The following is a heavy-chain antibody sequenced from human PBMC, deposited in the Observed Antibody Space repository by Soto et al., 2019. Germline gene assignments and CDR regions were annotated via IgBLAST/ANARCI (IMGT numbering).Heavy chain of an antibody. D-gene: IGHD3-22*01. CDR3: AREPGDSSGYYPRPFDY. CDR2: IIPIFGTA. J-gene: IGHJ4*02. CDR1: GGTFSSYA. Sequence: SVKVSCKASGGTFSSYAISWVRQAPGQGLEWMGGIIPIFGTANYAQKFQGRVTITADESTSTAYMELSSLRSEDTAVYYCAREPGDSSGYYPRPFDYWGQGTLVTVSS. V-gene: IGHV1-69*13.